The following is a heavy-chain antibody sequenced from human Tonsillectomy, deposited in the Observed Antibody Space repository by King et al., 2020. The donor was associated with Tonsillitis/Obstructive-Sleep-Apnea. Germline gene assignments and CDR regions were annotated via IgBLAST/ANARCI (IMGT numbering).Heavy chain of an antibody. CDR3: ASLWIQVDS. D-gene: IGHD5-18*01. CDR2: ISSSGSTI. J-gene: IGHJ4*02. Sequence: VQLVESGGGLVQPGVSLRLSCAASGFTFSSYSMNCVRQSPVKGLEWGSYISSSGSTIYYADSVKGRFTISRDNAKNSLYLQMNSLRDEDTAVYYCASLWIQVDSWGQGTLVTVSS. CDR1: GFTFSSYS. V-gene: IGHV3-48*02.